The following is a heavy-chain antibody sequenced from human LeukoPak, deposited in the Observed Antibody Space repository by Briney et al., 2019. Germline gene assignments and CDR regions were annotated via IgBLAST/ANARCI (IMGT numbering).Heavy chain of an antibody. CDR3: ARVADSSGLAYYFDY. Sequence: GASVKVSCKGSGYTFTSYYMHWVRQAPGQGLEWMGIINPSGGSTSYAQKFQGRVTMTRDTSTSTVYMELSSLRSEDTAVYYCARVADSSGLAYYFDYWGQGTLVTVSS. CDR1: GYTFTSYY. D-gene: IGHD6-19*01. CDR2: INPSGGST. V-gene: IGHV1-46*01. J-gene: IGHJ4*02.